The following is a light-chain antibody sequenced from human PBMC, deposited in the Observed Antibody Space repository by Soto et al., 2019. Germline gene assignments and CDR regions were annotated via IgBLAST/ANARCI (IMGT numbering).Light chain of an antibody. V-gene: IGKV3-20*01. CDR1: ESVSDNY. Sequence: EIVLTQSPGTLSLSPGERATLSCRASESVSDNYLAWYQQRSGQAPRLVIYGASSRASAVPDRFSGSGSGADFTLTISGLEPEDFAVYYCQQYGSSPLTFGGGTKVDIK. CDR3: QQYGSSPLT. J-gene: IGKJ4*01. CDR2: GAS.